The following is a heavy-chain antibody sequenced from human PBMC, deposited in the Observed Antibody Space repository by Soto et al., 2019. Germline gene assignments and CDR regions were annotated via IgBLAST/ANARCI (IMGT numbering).Heavy chain of an antibody. CDR1: GGTFSSYA. Sequence: SVKVSCKASGGTFSSYAISWVRQAPGQGLEWMGGIIPIFGTANYAQKFQGRVTIAADESTSTAYMELSSLRSEDTAVYYCASTRLSPNWFDPWGQGTLVTVSS. CDR3: ASTRLSPNWFDP. V-gene: IGHV1-69*13. CDR2: IIPIFGTA. J-gene: IGHJ5*02.